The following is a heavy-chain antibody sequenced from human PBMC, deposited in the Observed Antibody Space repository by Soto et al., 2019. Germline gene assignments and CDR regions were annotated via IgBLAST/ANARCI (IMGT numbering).Heavy chain of an antibody. CDR1: GLTFSNAW. V-gene: IGHV3-15*07. J-gene: IGHJ4*02. Sequence: GGSLRLCCAASGLTFSNAWMNWVRRDPGKGLEWVGRIKTKAHGGTTDYAAPMKGRFTISRDDSINTVYLQMNSLQTEDTAVYYCTTDYSFVASVDYWGQGTLVTVSS. CDR3: TTDYSFVASVDY. D-gene: IGHD2-21*01. CDR2: IKTKAHGGTT.